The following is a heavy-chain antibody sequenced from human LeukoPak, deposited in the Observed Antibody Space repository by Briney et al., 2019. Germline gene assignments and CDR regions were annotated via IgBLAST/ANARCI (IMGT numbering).Heavy chain of an antibody. Sequence: GGSLRLSCAASGLTFSSYWMSWVRQAPGKGLEWVANIKQDGSEKYYVDSVKGRFTISRDNAKNSLYLQMNSLGAEDTAVYYCARDEGFTYYYDSSGYYSYWGQGTLVTVSS. CDR3: ARDEGFTYYYDSSGYYSY. CDR2: IKQDGSEK. D-gene: IGHD3-22*01. CDR1: GLTFSSYW. J-gene: IGHJ4*02. V-gene: IGHV3-7*01.